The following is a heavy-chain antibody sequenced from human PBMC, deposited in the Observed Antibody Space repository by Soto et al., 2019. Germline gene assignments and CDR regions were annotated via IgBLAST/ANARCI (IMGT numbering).Heavy chain of an antibody. CDR3: ARGRAAYYDFWSGPYGMDV. V-gene: IGHV2-70*01. Sequence: SGPTLVNPTQTLTLTCTFSGFSLSTSGMCVSWIRQPPGKALEWLALIDWDDDKYYSTSLKTRLTISKDTSKNQVVLTMTNMDPVDTATYYCARGRAAYYDFWSGPYGMDVWGQGTTVTVSS. CDR1: GFSLSTSGMC. D-gene: IGHD3-3*01. CDR2: IDWDDDK. J-gene: IGHJ6*02.